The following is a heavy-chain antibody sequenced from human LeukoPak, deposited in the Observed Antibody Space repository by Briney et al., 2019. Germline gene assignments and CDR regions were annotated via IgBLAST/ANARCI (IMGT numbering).Heavy chain of an antibody. CDR2: ISASGVAT. D-gene: IGHD2-2*01. CDR1: GFTFSSYT. J-gene: IGHJ4*02. Sequence: PGGSLRLSCAASGFTFSSYTMSWVRQAPGKGLEWVSTISASGVATYYADSVKGRFTISRDNSKNTLYLQMNSLRAEDTAVYYCATPGELVVVVPAALFDYWGREPWSPSPQ. V-gene: IGHV3-23*01. CDR3: ATPGELVVVVPAALFDY.